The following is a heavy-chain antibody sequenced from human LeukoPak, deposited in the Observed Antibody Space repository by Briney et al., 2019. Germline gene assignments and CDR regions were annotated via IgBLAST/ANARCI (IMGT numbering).Heavy chain of an antibody. CDR1: GGSISSSSYY. CDR2: IYYSGST. J-gene: IGHJ3*02. V-gene: IGHV4-39*01. CDR3: ARQTGYSSGWVSTYAFDI. D-gene: IGHD6-19*01. Sequence: PSETLSLTCTVSGGSISSSSYYWGWIRQPPGKGLEWIGSIYYSGSTYYNPSLKSRVTISVDTSKNQFSLKLSSVTAADTAVYYCARQTGYSSGWVSTYAFDIWGQGTMVTVSS.